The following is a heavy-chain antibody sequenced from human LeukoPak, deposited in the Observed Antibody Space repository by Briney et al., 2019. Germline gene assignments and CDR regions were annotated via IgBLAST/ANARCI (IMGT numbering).Heavy chain of an antibody. V-gene: IGHV1-69*13. CDR1: GGTFSSYA. CDR3: ARDNLVVAATLHYYYGMDV. CDR2: IIPIFGTA. J-gene: IGHJ6*02. D-gene: IGHD2-15*01. Sequence: ASVKVSCKASGGTFSSYAISWVRQAPGQGLEWMGGIIPIFGTANYAQKFQGRVTITADESTSTVYMELSSLGSEDTAVYYCARDNLVVAATLHYYYGMDVWGQGTTVTVSS.